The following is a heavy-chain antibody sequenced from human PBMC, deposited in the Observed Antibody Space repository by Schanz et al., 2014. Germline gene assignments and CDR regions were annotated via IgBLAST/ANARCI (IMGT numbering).Heavy chain of an antibody. V-gene: IGHV3-48*01. CDR1: EFTFSTDA. CDR3: ARGGPAYYFDD. Sequence: EVQLLESGGGLVQPGGSLRLSCAASEFTFSTDAMSWVRQAPGKGLEWVSYISSSSSTRYYADSVKGRFTISRDNAKNSLFLQMNSLRAEDTAVYYCARGGPAYYFDDWGQGTLVTVSS. J-gene: IGHJ4*02. CDR2: ISSSSSTR.